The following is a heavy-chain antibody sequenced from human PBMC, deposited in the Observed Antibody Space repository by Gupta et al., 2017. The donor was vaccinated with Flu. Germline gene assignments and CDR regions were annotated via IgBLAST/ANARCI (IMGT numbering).Heavy chain of an antibody. Sequence: SDYYMSWIRQAPGKGLEWVSYISSSGSTIYYADAVKGRFTISRDNAKNSLCLQMKRLRAEDTAVYYYARGQRWPNHGFDYWCQGTLVTVYS. V-gene: IGHV3-11*01. D-gene: IGHD2-2*01. CDR3: ARGQRWPNHGFDY. CDR2: ISSSGSTI. CDR1: SDYY. J-gene: IGHJ4*02.